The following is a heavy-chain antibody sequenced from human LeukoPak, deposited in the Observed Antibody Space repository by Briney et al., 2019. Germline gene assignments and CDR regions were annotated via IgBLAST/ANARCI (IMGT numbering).Heavy chain of an antibody. CDR3: ARGSYWCDA. D-gene: IGHD6-13*01. J-gene: IGHJ5*02. V-gene: IGHV1-2*02. CDR1: GYTFTDYY. Sequence: ASVKVSCKASGYTFTDYYIQWVRQAPGQGPELMGWINPQSGGTIYAQKFQGRVTMTRETPISPAYMELSRLKSDDTAVFYCARGSYWCDAWGQGTLVTVSS. CDR2: INPQSGGT.